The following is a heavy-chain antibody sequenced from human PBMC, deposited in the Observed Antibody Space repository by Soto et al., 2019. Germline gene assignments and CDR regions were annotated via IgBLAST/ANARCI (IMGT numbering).Heavy chain of an antibody. D-gene: IGHD5-18*01. CDR1: GFTFDDHT. J-gene: IGHJ3*02. Sequence: QLVESGGAVVQPGGSLRLSCAASGFTFDDHTLHWVRQAPGEGLEWVSLISWDGGSAYYADSVKGRFTISRDNIKDSLYLQMNSLRTDDTALYYCVKEGTVDGYVGAFDIWGQGTMVTVSS. CDR2: ISWDGGSA. V-gene: IGHV3-43*01. CDR3: VKEGTVDGYVGAFDI.